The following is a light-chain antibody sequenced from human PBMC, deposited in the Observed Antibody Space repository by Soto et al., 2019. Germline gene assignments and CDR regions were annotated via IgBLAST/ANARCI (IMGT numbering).Light chain of an antibody. J-gene: IGKJ1*01. CDR2: VSS. CDR1: QDNRNT. V-gene: IGKV1-6*01. CDR3: LQYYKFSWT. Sequence: AIHLTRYPSSLAESVGDRLAISCRGSQDNRNTLAWYQQKPGEAPRLLIFVSSNLQSGVPSRFSGGGCVTDLTPAITGLQPEDFAADYFLQYYKFSWTFGLGTKVDSK.